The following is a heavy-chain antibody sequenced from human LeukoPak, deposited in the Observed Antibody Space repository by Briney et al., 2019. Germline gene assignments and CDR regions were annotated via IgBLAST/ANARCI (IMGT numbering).Heavy chain of an antibody. CDR2: IYYSGST. D-gene: IGHD3-9*01. J-gene: IGHJ4*02. CDR3: ARGFGYYDVLTAF. CDR1: GGSMRDYY. V-gene: IGHV4-59*01. Sequence: PSETLSLTCAVSGGSMRDYYWSWIRQPPGKGLEWIGNIYYSGSTNYNPSLKSRVTISVDTSKNQFSLKVRSVTAADTAVYYCARGFGYYDVLTAFWGQGTRVT.